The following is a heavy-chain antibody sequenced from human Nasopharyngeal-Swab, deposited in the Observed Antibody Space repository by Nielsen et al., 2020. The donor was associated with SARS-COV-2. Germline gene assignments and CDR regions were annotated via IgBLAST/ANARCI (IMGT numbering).Heavy chain of an antibody. V-gene: IGHV4-59*01. CDR3: AKNGNGYSYGSYYMDV. Sequence: SETLSLTCTVSGGSISSYYWRWIRQPPGKGLEWIGYIYYSGSTNYNPSLKSRVTISVDTSKNQFSLKLSSVTAADTAVYYCAKNGNGYSYGSYYMDVWGKGTTVTVSS. J-gene: IGHJ6*03. CDR2: IYYSGST. CDR1: GGSISSYY. D-gene: IGHD5-18*01.